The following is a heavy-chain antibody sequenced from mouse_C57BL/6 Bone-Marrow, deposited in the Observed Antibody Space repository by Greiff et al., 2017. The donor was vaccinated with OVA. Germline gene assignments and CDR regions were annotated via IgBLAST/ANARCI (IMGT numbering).Heavy chain of an antibody. CDR1: GYTFTSYG. Sequence: QVQLQQSGAELARPGASVKLSCKASGYTFTSYGISWVKQRTGQGLEWIGEIYPRSGNPYYNEKFKGKATLTADKSSSTAYMELRGLTSEDSAVYFCARLYDYDGPYYFDYWGQGTTLTVSS. J-gene: IGHJ2*01. V-gene: IGHV1-81*01. CDR3: ARLYDYDGPYYFDY. CDR2: IYPRSGNP. D-gene: IGHD2-4*01.